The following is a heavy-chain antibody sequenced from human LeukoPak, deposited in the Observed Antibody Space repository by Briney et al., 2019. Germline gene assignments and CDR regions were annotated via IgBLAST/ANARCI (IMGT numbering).Heavy chain of an antibody. V-gene: IGHV3-23*01. CDR1: GVAFSSYA. CDR2: FSGGGGST. J-gene: IGHJ6*02. Sequence: GGSLRLSCAASGVAFSSYAMSWGRHAPGKGLEWVSGFSGGGGSTYYADSVQGRFTISRDNSRSTLYLQMNSLRAEDTAVYYCAKSPNFYYYYGMDVWGQGTTVTVSS. D-gene: IGHD1-7*01. CDR3: AKSPNFYYYYGMDV.